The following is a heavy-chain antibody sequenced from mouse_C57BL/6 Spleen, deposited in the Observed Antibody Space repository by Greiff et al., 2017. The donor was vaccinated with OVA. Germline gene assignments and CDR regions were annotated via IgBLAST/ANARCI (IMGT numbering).Heavy chain of an antibody. V-gene: IGHV1-19*01. D-gene: IGHD1-2*01. J-gene: IGHJ1*03. CDR2: INPYNGGT. Sequence: VQLQQSGPVLVKPGASVKMSCKASGYTFTDYYMNWVKQSHGKSLEWIGVINPYNGGTSYNQKFKGKATLTVDKSSSTAYMELNSLTSEDSAVYYCAPTATGGRYFDVWGTGTTVTVSS. CDR1: GYTFTDYY. CDR3: APTATGGRYFDV.